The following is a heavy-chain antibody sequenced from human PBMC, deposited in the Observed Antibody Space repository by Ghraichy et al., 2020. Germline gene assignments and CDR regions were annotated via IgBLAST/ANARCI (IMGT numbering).Heavy chain of an antibody. D-gene: IGHD2-2*01. CDR3: ARGIVVVPAAVIAPGAAFDI. J-gene: IGHJ3*02. V-gene: IGHV3-48*02. CDR1: GFTFSSYS. CDR2: ISSSSSSTI. Sequence: GGSLRLSCAASGFTFSSYSMNWVRQAPGKGLEWVSYISSSSSSTIYYADSVKGRFTISRDNAKNSLYLQMNSLRDEDTAVYYCARGIVVVPAAVIAPGAAFDIWGQGTMVTVSS.